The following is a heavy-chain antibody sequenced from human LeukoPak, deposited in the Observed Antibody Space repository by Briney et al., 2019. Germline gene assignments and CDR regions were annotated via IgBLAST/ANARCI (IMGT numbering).Heavy chain of an antibody. CDR2: IYPGDSYT. J-gene: IGHJ4*02. D-gene: IGHD6-19*01. V-gene: IGHV5-51*01. CDR3: ARGWPGYSRGWYRH. Sequence: GESLKTSCKGSGYSFTSYWIGWVRPIPGKGLRWMGMIYPGDSYTRYSPSFQGQVTISADKSISTAYLQCSSLKASDTAMYYCARGWPGYSRGWYRHWGQGTLVTVSS. CDR1: GYSFTSYW.